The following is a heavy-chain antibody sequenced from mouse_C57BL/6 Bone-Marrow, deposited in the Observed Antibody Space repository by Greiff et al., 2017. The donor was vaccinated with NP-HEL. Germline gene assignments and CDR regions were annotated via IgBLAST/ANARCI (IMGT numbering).Heavy chain of an antibody. CDR1: GYTFTSYW. D-gene: IGHD2-4*01. V-gene: IGHV1-55*01. J-gene: IGHJ3*01. CDR2: IYPGSGCT. CDR3: AREGYDYDPSWFAY. Sequence: QVQLQQPGAELVKPGASVKMSCKASGYTFTSYWITWVKQRPGQGLEWIGDIYPGSGCTNYNEKFKSKATLTVDTSSSTAYMQLSSLTSEDSAVYYCAREGYDYDPSWFAYWGQGTLVTVSA.